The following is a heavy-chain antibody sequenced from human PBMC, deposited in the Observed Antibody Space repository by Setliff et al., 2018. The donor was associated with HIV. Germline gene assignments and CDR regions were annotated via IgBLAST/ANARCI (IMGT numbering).Heavy chain of an antibody. CDR3: ARGRGSYGDYPGELDH. CDR2: ISAYNGNT. CDR1: GYTFTSYG. V-gene: IGHV1-18*01. Sequence: ASVKVSCKASGYTFTSYGISWVRQAPGQGLEWMGWISAYNGNTNYAQKLQGRVTMTTDTSTSTAYMELLSLRSDDTAVYCCARGRGSYGDYPGELDHWGQGALVTVSS. D-gene: IGHD4-17*01. J-gene: IGHJ5*02.